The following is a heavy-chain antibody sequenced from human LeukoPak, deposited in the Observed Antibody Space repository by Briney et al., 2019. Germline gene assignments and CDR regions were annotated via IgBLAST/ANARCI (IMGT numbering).Heavy chain of an antibody. V-gene: IGHV3-64D*06. Sequence: GGSLRLSCSASGFTFSSYAMQWVRQAPGKGLEYGAAIISNGGSTYYADSVKGRFTISRDNSKDTLYLHISSLRAEDTAVYYCVKGAKDTNIVVVVAATLNWDYWGQGTLVTVSS. CDR1: GFTFSSYA. D-gene: IGHD2-15*01. CDR3: VKGAKDTNIVVVVAATLNWDY. CDR2: IISNGGST. J-gene: IGHJ4*02.